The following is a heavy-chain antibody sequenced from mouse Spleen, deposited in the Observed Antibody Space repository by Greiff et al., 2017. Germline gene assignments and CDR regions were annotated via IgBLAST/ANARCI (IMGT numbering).Heavy chain of an antibody. CDR3: ASPYDYDGYYAMDY. J-gene: IGHJ4*01. CDR2: IWSGGST. D-gene: IGHD2-4*01. Sequence: VQGVESGPGLVQPSQSLSITCTVSGFSLTSYGVHWVRQSPGKGLEWLGVIWSGGSTDYNAAFISRLSISKDNSKSQVFFKMNSLQADDTAIYYCASPYDYDGYYAMDYWGQGTSVTVSS. CDR1: GFSLTSYG. V-gene: IGHV2-4-1*01.